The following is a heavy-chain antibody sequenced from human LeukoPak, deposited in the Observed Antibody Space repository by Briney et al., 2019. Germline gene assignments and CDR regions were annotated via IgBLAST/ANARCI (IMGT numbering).Heavy chain of an antibody. CDR3: AMSTRATVTMAPSDY. V-gene: IGHV4-59*01. CDR2: IYYSGST. Sequence: SETLSLTCTVSGGSISSYYRSWIRQPPGKGLEWIGYIYYSGSTNYNPSLKSRVTISVDTSKSQFSLKLSSVTAADTAVYYCAMSTRATVTMAPSDYWGQGTLVTVSS. J-gene: IGHJ4*02. CDR1: GGSISSYY. D-gene: IGHD4-17*01.